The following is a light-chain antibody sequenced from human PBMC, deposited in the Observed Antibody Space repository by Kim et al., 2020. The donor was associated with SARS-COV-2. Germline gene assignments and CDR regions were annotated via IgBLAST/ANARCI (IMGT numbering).Light chain of an antibody. V-gene: IGKV3-11*01. CDR1: QSVGSF. J-gene: IGKJ4*01. Sequence: PGERATLSCRASQSVGSFLAWYQQKPGQAPRLLIHDASNRAPGIPARFSGSGSGTDFSLVISSLDHEDSAVYYCQQRARWPRTFGGGTTVDI. CDR2: DAS. CDR3: QQRARWPRT.